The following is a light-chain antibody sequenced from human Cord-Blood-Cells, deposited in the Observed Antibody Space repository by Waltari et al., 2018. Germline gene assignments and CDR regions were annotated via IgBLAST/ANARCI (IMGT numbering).Light chain of an antibody. V-gene: IGLV3-19*01. CDR3: NSRDSSGNHVV. CDR1: SLRSYY. Sequence: SSELTQDPAVSVALGQTVRITCQGVSLRSYYASWYQQKPGQAPVLVIYGKNNRPSVIPDRFSGSSSGNTASLTITGAQAEDEADYYCNSRDSSGNHVVFGGGTKLTVL. CDR2: GKN. J-gene: IGLJ2*01.